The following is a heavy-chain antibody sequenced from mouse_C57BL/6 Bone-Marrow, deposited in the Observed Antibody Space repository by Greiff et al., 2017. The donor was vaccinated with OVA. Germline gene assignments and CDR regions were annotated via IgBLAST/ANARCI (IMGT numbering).Heavy chain of an antibody. V-gene: IGHV5-15*01. D-gene: IGHD1-1*01. CDR1: GFTFSDYG. CDR3: ARVLPPYYFDY. Sequence: EVMLVESGGGLVQPGGSLKLSCAASGFTFSDYGMAWVRQAPRKGPAWVAFISNLAYSIYYADTVTVRFTISSENAKNTLYLEMSSLRSEDTAMYYCARVLPPYYFDYWGQGTTLTVSS. CDR2: ISNLAYSI. J-gene: IGHJ2*01.